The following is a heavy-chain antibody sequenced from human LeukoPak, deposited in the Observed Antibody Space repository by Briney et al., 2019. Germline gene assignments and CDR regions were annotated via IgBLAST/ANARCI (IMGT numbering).Heavy chain of an antibody. CDR3: ARDEGAAASSWFDP. CDR2: IYYSGST. Sequence: SETLSLTCTVSGGSISSYYWSWIRQPPGKGLEWIGYIYYSGSTNYNPSLKSRVTISVDTSKNQFSLKLSSVTAADTAVYYCARDEGAAASSWFDPWGQGTLVTVSS. CDR1: GGSISSYY. J-gene: IGHJ5*02. D-gene: IGHD6-13*01. V-gene: IGHV4-59*01.